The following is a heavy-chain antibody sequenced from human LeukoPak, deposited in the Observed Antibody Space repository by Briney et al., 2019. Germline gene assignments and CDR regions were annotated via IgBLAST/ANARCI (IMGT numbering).Heavy chain of an antibody. V-gene: IGHV3-53*01. Sequence: GGSLRLSCAASGFTVSSNYMSWVRQAPGKGLEWVSVIYSDGSSYYADSVKGRFTISRDNSKNTLYLQMTSLRAEDTAMYYCARRGSGGRSIDYWGQGTLITVSS. J-gene: IGHJ4*02. D-gene: IGHD2-15*01. CDR1: GFTVSSNY. CDR2: IYSDGSS. CDR3: ARRGSGGRSIDY.